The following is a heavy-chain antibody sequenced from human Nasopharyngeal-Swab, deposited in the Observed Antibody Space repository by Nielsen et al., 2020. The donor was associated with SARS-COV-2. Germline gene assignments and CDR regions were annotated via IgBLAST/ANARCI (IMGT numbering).Heavy chain of an antibody. Sequence: SETLSLTCAVYGGSFSGYYWSWIRQAPGKGLEWIGEINHSGSTNYNPSLKSRVTISVDTSKNQFSLKLSSVTAADTAVYYCARAGVDISTGSSGGCFDYWGQGTLVTVSS. J-gene: IGHJ4*02. V-gene: IGHV4-34*01. D-gene: IGHD3-9*01. CDR1: GGSFSGYY. CDR2: INHSGST. CDR3: ARAGVDISTGSSGGCFDY.